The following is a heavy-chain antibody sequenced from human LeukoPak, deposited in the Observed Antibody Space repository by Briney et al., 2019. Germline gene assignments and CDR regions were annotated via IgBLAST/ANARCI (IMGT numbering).Heavy chain of an antibody. Sequence: QPGGSLRLSSAASGFTFSNYDMHWVRQPTGKGLEWVSAIDTAGDTYYPDSVRGRFTFSRENAKNSLSLQMNSLRAEDTAVYYCARAWRGCIGGRCPYYFDYWGQGTLVTVSS. D-gene: IGHD2-15*01. CDR2: IDTAGDT. J-gene: IGHJ4*02. CDR1: GFTFSNYD. V-gene: IGHV3-13*01. CDR3: ARAWRGCIGGRCPYYFDY.